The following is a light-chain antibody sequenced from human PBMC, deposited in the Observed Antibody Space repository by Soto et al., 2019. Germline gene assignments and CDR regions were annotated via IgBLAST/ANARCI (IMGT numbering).Light chain of an antibody. V-gene: IGLV2-14*01. CDR3: SSFTSTNTWV. J-gene: IGLJ3*02. CDR1: SSDVGGHDY. CDR2: DAF. Sequence: QSVLTQVASVSGSPGQSITISCTATSSDVGGHDYVSWYLQHPGKAPKLLIYDAFNRPSGVSDRFSGSKSGSTASLTISGLQAEDEGDYYCSSFTSTNTWVFGGGTKLTVL.